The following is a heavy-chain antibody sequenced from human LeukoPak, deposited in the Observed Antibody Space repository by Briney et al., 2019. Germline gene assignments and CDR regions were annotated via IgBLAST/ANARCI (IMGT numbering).Heavy chain of an antibody. CDR3: ARDQGSRWELGSDY. J-gene: IGHJ4*02. CDR2: ISAYNGNT. D-gene: IGHD1-26*01. Sequence: ASVKVSCKASGYTFTSYGISWVRQAPGQGLEWMGWISAYNGNTSYAQKLQGRVTMTTDTSTSTGYMELRSLRSDDTAVYYCARDQGSRWELGSDYWGQGTLVTVSS. V-gene: IGHV1-18*01. CDR1: GYTFTSYG.